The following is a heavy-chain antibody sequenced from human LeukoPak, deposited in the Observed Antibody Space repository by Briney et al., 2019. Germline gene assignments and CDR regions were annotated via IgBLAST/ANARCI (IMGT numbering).Heavy chain of an antibody. J-gene: IGHJ3*02. CDR2: ISYDGSNK. CDR1: GFTFSSYG. D-gene: IGHD5-12*01. Sequence: GGSLRLSCAGAGFTFSSYGMHWVRQAPGKGLEWVAVISYDGSNKYYADSVKGRFTISRDNSKNTLYLQMNSLRAEDTAVYYCAKVGATRQSRDAFDIWGQGTMVTVSS. CDR3: AKVGATRQSRDAFDI. V-gene: IGHV3-30*18.